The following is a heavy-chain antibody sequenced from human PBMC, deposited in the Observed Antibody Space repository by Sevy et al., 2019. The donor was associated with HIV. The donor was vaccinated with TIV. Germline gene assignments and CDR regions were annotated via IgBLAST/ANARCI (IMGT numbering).Heavy chain of an antibody. Sequence: GGSLRLSCAASGFTFSSYGMHWVRQAPGKGLEWVAVISYDGSNKYYADSVKDRFTISRDNSKNTLYLQMNSLRAEDTAVYYCAKWLSQYSSGWYEGFDYWGQGTLVTVSS. V-gene: IGHV3-30*18. D-gene: IGHD6-19*01. CDR1: GFTFSSYG. CDR3: AKWLSQYSSGWYEGFDY. J-gene: IGHJ4*02. CDR2: ISYDGSNK.